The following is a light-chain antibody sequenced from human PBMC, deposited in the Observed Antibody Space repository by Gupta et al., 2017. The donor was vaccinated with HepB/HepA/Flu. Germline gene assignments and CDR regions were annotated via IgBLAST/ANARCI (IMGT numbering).Light chain of an antibody. CDR2: AAS. Sequence: DIQMTQSPSSLSASVGDRVTITCRASQSISSYLNWYQQKPGKAPKLLIYAASSWQSGVTSRFSGSGYGKDFTLTISSRQPEDFASYYCQQSYSNPPITFGQGTLLEIK. J-gene: IGKJ5*01. CDR3: QQSYSNPPIT. V-gene: IGKV1-39*01. CDR1: QSISSY.